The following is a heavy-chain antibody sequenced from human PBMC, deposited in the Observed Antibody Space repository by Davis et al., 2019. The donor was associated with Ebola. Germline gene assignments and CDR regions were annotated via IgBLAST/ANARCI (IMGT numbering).Heavy chain of an antibody. CDR1: GFTFSTYA. Sequence: GGSLRLSCAASGFTFSTYAMSWVRQAPGKGLEWVSGISISGTTYYADSVKGRFTISRDNSKNTLYLQMNSLRTEDTAVYSCAKGGPGQLRFDYWGQGTLVTVSS. CDR3: AKGGPGQLRFDY. D-gene: IGHD6-6*01. J-gene: IGHJ4*02. CDR2: ISISGTT. V-gene: IGHV3-23*01.